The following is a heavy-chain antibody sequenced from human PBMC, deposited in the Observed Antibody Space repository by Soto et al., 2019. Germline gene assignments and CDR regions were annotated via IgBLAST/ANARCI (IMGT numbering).Heavy chain of an antibody. D-gene: IGHD3-3*01. CDR1: GYTFTSYG. CDR3: ARTYYDFWSGYYTGWYFDL. CDR2: ISAYNGNT. Sequence: ASVKVSCKASGYTFTSYGISWVRQAPGQGPEWMGWISAYNGNTNYAQKLQGRVTMTTDTSTSTAYMELRSLRSDDTAVYYCARTYYDFWSGYYTGWYFDLLGRGTLVTVSS. J-gene: IGHJ2*01. V-gene: IGHV1-18*01.